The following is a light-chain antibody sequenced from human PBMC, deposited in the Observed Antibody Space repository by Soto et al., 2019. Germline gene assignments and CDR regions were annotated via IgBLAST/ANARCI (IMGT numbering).Light chain of an antibody. V-gene: IGLV2-14*01. J-gene: IGLJ1*01. CDR1: SSDIGAYNY. Sequence: QSALTQPASLSGSPGQSITISCTGTSSDIGAYNYVSWYQQQPGKAPKLMIYQVTNRPSGVSNRFSGPRSGNTASLTISGLQAEDEADYYCSSYTDSSNYVFGTGTKVTVL. CDR2: QVT. CDR3: SSYTDSSNYV.